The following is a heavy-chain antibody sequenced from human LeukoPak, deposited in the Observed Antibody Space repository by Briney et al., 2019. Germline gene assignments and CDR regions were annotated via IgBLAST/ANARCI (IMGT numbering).Heavy chain of an antibody. D-gene: IGHD1-26*01. CDR1: GGSFSGYY. Sequence: SETLSLTCAVYGGSFSGYYWSWIRQPPGKGLEWIGEINHSGSTNYNPSLKSRVTISVDTSKNQFSLKLSSVTAADTAVYYCARRGIVGATQATPHDYWGQGTLVTVSS. J-gene: IGHJ4*02. V-gene: IGHV4-34*01. CDR2: INHSGST. CDR3: ARRGIVGATQATPHDY.